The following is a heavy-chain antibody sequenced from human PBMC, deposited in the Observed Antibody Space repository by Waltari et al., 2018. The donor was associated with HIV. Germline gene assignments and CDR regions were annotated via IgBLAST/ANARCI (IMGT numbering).Heavy chain of an antibody. CDR3: ARGIYCGSDCYSGLDS. CDR1: GLLVSDYT. CDR2: ISKAGTKK. V-gene: IGHV3-30-3*01. J-gene: IGHJ4*02. D-gene: IGHD2-21*02. Sequence: QVQLVESGGGVVQPGRSLRLSCAASGLLVSDYTMHWVRQAPGKGLEWVAVISKAGTKKYDADSVKGRLTISRDNSNNALYLQMNSLTVEDTAVYYCARGIYCGSDCYSGLDSWGQGSLVTVSS.